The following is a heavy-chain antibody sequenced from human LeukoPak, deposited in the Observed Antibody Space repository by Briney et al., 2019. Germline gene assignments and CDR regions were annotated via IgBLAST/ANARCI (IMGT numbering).Heavy chain of an antibody. CDR2: INSDGSST. Sequence: PGGSLRLSCEASGFTFDNSGMSWVRQVPGKGLEWVSRINSDGSSTSYADSVKGRFTISRDNSKNTLYLQMNSLRAEDTAVYYCAKKGYYDGSGYYMYYFNHWGQGTLVTVSS. J-gene: IGHJ4*02. CDR3: AKKGYYDGSGYYMYYFNH. CDR1: GFTFDNSG. V-gene: IGHV3-23*01. D-gene: IGHD3-22*01.